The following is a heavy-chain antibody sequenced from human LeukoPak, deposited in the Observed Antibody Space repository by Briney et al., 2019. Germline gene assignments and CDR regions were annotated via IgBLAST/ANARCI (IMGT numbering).Heavy chain of an antibody. Sequence: VGALRLSCAASGFTFSSYAMSWGRETPGEGVEWGSAISGSGGITYYADSVKGRFTISRDNSKNTLYLQMNSLRAEHTPVYYCAKAQNRIAAAATKDRYYYGMDVWGQGTTVTVSS. CDR3: AKAQNRIAAAATKDRYYYGMDV. D-gene: IGHD6-13*01. V-gene: IGHV3-23*01. CDR2: ISGSGGIT. J-gene: IGHJ6*02. CDR1: GFTFSSYA.